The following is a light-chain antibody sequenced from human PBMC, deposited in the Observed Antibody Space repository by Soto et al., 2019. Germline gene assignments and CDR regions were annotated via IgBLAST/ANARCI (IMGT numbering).Light chain of an antibody. CDR1: QSISSW. CDR3: QQYATSSPT. V-gene: IGKV1-5*01. CDR2: GAS. Sequence: DIQMTQSPSTLSASVGDRVTITCRASQSISSWLAWYQQRPREAPKLLIYGASSLESGVPSRFSSSGSGTEFTLTISSLQPTDFATYYCQQYATSSPTFGQGTKLEI. J-gene: IGKJ2*01.